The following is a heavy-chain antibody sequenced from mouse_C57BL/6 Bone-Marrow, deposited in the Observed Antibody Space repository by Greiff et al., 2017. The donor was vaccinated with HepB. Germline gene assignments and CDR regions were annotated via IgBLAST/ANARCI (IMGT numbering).Heavy chain of an antibody. D-gene: IGHD2-4*01. CDR1: GYTFTSYT. CDR3: AREGLYDYDGAWFAY. J-gene: IGHJ3*01. Sequence: LVESGAELARPGASVKMSCKASGYTFTSYTMHWVKQRPGQGLEWIGYINPSSGYTKYNQKFKDKATLTADKSSSTAYMQLSSLTSEDSAVYYCAREGLYDYDGAWFAYWGQGTLVTVSA. V-gene: IGHV1-4*01. CDR2: INPSSGYT.